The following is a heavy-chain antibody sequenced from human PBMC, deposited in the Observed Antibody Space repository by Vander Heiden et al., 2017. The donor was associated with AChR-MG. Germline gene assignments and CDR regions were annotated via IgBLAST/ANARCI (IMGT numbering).Heavy chain of an antibody. D-gene: IGHD3-10*01. CDR1: GYTFTNFR. CDR2: VYPADSDT. Sequence: ELQLVHSGAEAKTTGESLTISCRASGYTFTNFRIGRVRQMPGKGLEWMGIVYPADSDTGYSPSFQGNVTFSADKSINTAYLQWSSLKASDTAMYYCARQGSAFDIWGQGTMVTVSS. V-gene: IGHV5-51*01. J-gene: IGHJ3*02. CDR3: ARQGSAFDI.